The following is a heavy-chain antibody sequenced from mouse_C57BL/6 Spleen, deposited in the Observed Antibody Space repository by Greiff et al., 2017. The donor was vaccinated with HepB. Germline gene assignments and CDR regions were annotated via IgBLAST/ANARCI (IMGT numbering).Heavy chain of an antibody. Sequence: QVTLKESGPGILQSSQTLSLTCSFSGFSLSTSGMGVSWIRQPSGKGLEWLAHIYWDDDKRYNPSLKSRLTISKDTSRNQVFLKITSMDTADTATNYCASTMVTTGAEFAYWGQGTLVTVSA. D-gene: IGHD2-2*01. CDR3: ASTMVTTGAEFAY. J-gene: IGHJ3*01. CDR1: GFSLSTSGMG. V-gene: IGHV8-12*01. CDR2: IYWDDDK.